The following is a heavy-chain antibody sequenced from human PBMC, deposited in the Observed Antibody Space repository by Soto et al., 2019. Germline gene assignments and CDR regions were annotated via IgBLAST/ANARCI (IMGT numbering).Heavy chain of an antibody. CDR3: ARATGPVVAATRLYYYGMDV. Sequence: PSETLSLTCTVSGGSISSGGYYWSWIRQHPGKGLEWIGYIYYSGSTYYNPSLKSRVTISVDTSKNQFSLKLSSVTAADTAVYYCARATGPVVAATRLYYYGMDVWGQGSTVTV. J-gene: IGHJ6*02. CDR1: GGSISSGGYY. D-gene: IGHD2-15*01. V-gene: IGHV4-31*03. CDR2: IYYSGST.